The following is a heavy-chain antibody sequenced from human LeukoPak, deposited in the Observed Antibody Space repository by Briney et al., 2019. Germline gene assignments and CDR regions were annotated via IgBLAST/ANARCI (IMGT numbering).Heavy chain of an antibody. CDR1: GYPFTNYD. CDR3: ATSLELRY. D-gene: IGHD1-26*01. Sequence: ASVKVSCKASGYPFTNYDINWVRQAPGQGLEWMGWMNPNSGNTGYAQKFQGRVTMTRDTSMRTAYMELSSLRSEDTAVYYCATSLELRYWGQGTLVTVSS. J-gene: IGHJ4*02. CDR2: MNPNSGNT. V-gene: IGHV1-8*01.